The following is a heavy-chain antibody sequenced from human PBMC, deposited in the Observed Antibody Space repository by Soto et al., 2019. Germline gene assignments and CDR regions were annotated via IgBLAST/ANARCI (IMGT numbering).Heavy chain of an antibody. CDR3: ARDKRSVVVPAAIPGGWFDP. Sequence: QVQLVQSGAEVKKPGSSVKVSCKASGGTFSSYAISWVRQAPGQGLECMGGIIPNVGRANYAQKFQGRVTITSDESTSTAYMELSSLRGEDTAVYYCARDKRSVVVPAAIPGGWFDPWGHGTLDSVSS. CDR1: GGTFSSYA. CDR2: IIPNVGRA. D-gene: IGHD2-2*02. J-gene: IGHJ5*02. V-gene: IGHV1-69*01.